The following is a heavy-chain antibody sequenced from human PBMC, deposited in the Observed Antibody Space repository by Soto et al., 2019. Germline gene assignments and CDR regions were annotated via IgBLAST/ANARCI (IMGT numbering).Heavy chain of an antibody. Sequence: PSETLSLTCTVSGGSISSYYWSWIRQPPGKGLEWIGYIYYSGSTNYNPSLKSRVTISVDTSKNQFSLKLSPVTAADTAVYYCARRMATVNYYYYGMDVWGQGTTVTVSS. V-gene: IGHV4-59*01. J-gene: IGHJ6*02. CDR3: ARRMATVNYYYYGMDV. CDR1: GGSISSYY. CDR2: IYYSGST. D-gene: IGHD4-4*01.